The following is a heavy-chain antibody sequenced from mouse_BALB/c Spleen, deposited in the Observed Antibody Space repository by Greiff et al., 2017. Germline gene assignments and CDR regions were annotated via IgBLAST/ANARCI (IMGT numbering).Heavy chain of an antibody. CDR3: GRERQEGYAMDY. V-gene: IGHV5-6-3*01. J-gene: IGHJ4*01. CDR1: GFTFSSYG. CDR2: INSNGGST. Sequence: EVNLVESGGGLVQPGGSLKLSCAASGFTFSSYGMSWVRQTPDKRLELVATINSNGGSTYYPDSVKGRFTISRDNAKNTLYLQMSSLKSEDTALYYCGRERQEGYAMDYWGQGTSVTVSS.